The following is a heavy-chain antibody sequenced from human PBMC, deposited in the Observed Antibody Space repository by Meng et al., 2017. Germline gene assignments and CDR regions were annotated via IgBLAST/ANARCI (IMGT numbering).Heavy chain of an antibody. CDR3: ARGYYFYYGMDV. V-gene: IGHV3-21*01. J-gene: IGHJ6*02. CDR1: GFTFSSYS. CDR2: ISSSSSYI. Sequence: GESLKISCAASGFTFSSYSMNWVRQAPGKGLEWVSSISSSSSYIYYADSVKGRFTISRDNAKNSLYLQMNSLRAEDTAVYYCARGYYFYYGMDVWGQGNTVTVSS. D-gene: IGHD2-15*01.